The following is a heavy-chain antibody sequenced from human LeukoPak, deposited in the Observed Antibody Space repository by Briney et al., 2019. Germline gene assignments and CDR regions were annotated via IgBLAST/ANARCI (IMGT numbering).Heavy chain of an antibody. V-gene: IGHV1-18*04. D-gene: IGHD5-12*01. CDR1: GYTFINYG. Sequence: GASVKVSCKASGYTFINYGFSWVRQAPGQGLEWMGWISGYNGNTNYLQRFQGRVTMTTHTSTNTVYMELRSLRSDDTAVYYCARLSTNSRVGGYDPQWYFDLWGRGTLVTVSS. CDR3: ARLSTNSRVGGYDPQWYFDL. J-gene: IGHJ2*01. CDR2: ISGYNGNT.